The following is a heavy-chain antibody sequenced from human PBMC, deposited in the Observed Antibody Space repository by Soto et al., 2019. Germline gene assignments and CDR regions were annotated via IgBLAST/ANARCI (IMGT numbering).Heavy chain of an antibody. Sequence: QVQLGQSGAQVKKPWASAKVSCKASGHSFTSYGISWVRQAPGQGLEWMGWISAYNGNTNYAQKRQGSVTMTTDTSTSTAYMELRSVRSDDTAVYYCARDDGFGESDVWGQGTTVTVSS. CDR3: ARDDGFGESDV. J-gene: IGHJ6*02. CDR2: ISAYNGNT. V-gene: IGHV1-18*01. D-gene: IGHD3-10*01. CDR1: GHSFTSYG.